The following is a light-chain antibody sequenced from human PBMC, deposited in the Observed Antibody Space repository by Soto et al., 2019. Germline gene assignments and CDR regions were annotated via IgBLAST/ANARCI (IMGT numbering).Light chain of an antibody. Sequence: EIVMTQSPPSLTVTAGEPASISFRSSQRLLHSNGNTFLDWYLQKPGQSPQLLIYLGSNRASGVPDRVSGSEAGTDFTLKISRVEAEDVGVYYCMQALQTPYTFGQGTRLEIK. J-gene: IGKJ5*01. CDR3: MQALQTPYT. CDR1: QRLLHSNGNTF. CDR2: LGS. V-gene: IGKV2-28*01.